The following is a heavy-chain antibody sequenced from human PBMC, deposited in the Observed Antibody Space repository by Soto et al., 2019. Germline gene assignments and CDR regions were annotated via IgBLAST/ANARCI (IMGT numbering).Heavy chain of an antibody. V-gene: IGHV4-39*01. CDR1: GGSISSSSYY. CDR2: IYYSGST. Sequence: SETLSLTCTVSGGSISSSSYYWGWIRQPPGKGLEWIGSIYYSGSTSYNPSLKSRVTISVDTSKNQFSLKLSSVTAADTAVYYCARHGDYSNNYFDYWGQGTLVTVSS. D-gene: IGHD4-4*01. J-gene: IGHJ4*02. CDR3: ARHGDYSNNYFDY.